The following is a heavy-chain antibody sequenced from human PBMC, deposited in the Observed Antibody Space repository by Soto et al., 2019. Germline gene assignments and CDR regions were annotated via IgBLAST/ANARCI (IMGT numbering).Heavy chain of an antibody. CDR1: VFTFSSYA. D-gene: IGHD1-26*01. CDR2: ISGSGGNA. V-gene: IGHV3-23*01. J-gene: IGHJ6*02. CDR3: AKDGASGSYPPYYYYGMDV. Sequence: PGGSLRLSCASSVFTFSSYAMSWVRQAPGKGLEWVSSISGSGGNAYYADSVKGRFTISRDNSKNTLRLQMNSLRADDTAVYYCAKDGASGSYPPYYYYGMDVWGQGTTVTVSS.